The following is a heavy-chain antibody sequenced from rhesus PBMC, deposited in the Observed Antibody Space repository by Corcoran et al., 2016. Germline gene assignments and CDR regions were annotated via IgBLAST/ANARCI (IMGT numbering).Heavy chain of an antibody. Sequence: QVQLVQSGAEVKKPGSSVKVSCKASGYTFTDYYMHWVRQAPRQGLEWMGWINPYNGNTKNAQKVQGRVTMTRETSTSTAYMELSSLRSEDTAVYYCARLRYCSSTYCSEFDLWGPGTPITISS. CDR3: ARLRYCSSTYCSEFDL. D-gene: IGHD2-15*01. CDR2: INPYNGNT. CDR1: GYTFTDYY. J-gene: IGHJ2*01. V-gene: IGHV1S2*01.